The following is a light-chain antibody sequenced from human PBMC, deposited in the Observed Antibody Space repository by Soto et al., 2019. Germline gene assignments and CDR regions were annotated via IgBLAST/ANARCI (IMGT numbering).Light chain of an antibody. CDR3: QQYHSTPWT. V-gene: IGKV4-1*01. CDR2: WAS. Sequence: DVVMTQSPDSLAVSLGERATIKCKSSQSVLHRPSNNNFLLWYQQKPGRPPKLLIHWASTRQSGVPDRFSGSGSGTDFTLTINNLQPEDVAVYYCQQYHSTPWTFGQGTRVEIK. J-gene: IGKJ1*01. CDR1: QSVLHRPSNNNF.